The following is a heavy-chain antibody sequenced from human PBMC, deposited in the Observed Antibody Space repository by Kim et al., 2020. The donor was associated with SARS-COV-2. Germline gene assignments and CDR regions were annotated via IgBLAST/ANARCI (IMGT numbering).Heavy chain of an antibody. Sequence: GGSLRLSCAASGFTFSSYAMHWVRQAPGKGLEWVAVISYDGSNKYYADSVKGRFTISRDNSKNTLYLQMNSLRAEDTAVYYCARGVSRIVVVTTYGMDVWGQGTTVTVSS. CDR2: ISYDGSNK. CDR1: GFTFSSYA. J-gene: IGHJ6*02. CDR3: ARGVSRIVVVTTYGMDV. V-gene: IGHV3-30*04. D-gene: IGHD2-21*02.